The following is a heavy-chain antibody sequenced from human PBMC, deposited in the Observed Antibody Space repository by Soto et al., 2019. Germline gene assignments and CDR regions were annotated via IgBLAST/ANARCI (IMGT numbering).Heavy chain of an antibody. D-gene: IGHD3-22*01. CDR1: GGSFSGYY. V-gene: IGHV4-34*01. J-gene: IGHJ1*01. CDR2: INHSGST. Sequence: SETLSLTCAVYGGSFSGYYWSWIRQPPGKGLEWIGEINHSGSTNYNPSLKSRVTISVDTSKNQFSLKLSSVTAADTAVYYCARALNYYDSSGFSPGYFQHWGQGTLVTVSS. CDR3: ARALNYYDSSGFSPGYFQH.